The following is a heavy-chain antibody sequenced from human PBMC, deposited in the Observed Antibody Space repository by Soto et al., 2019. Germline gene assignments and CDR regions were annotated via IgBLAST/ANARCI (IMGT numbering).Heavy chain of an antibody. CDR2: IKTKPDDGTI. Sequence: EVQLVESGGGLVKPGGSLRLSCAASGLIFSDVWMTWVRQAPGKGLEWVGRIKTKPDDGTIDYAAPVRGRFTIPRDDSKNTLYLQMTSLTPDDTGVYYCTTSNLGVDFWGPGTLVTVSS. CDR1: GLIFSDVW. D-gene: IGHD1-1*01. V-gene: IGHV3-15*01. CDR3: TTSNLGVDF. J-gene: IGHJ4*02.